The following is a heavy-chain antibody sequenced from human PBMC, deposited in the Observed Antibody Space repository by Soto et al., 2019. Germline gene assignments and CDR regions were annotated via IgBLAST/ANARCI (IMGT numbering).Heavy chain of an antibody. D-gene: IGHD3-22*01. V-gene: IGHV1-8*01. J-gene: IGHJ6*02. CDR3: ARGASYSYDGSGHYPPPSWGMDV. Sequence: QVQLVQSGAEVKKPGASVKVSCKASGYTFTSYDINWVRQAPGQGLEWMGRRNPNSGNTGYAQKFQGRGTMPRSTSISSAYMELSSLRSAVAASYYCARGASYSYDGSGHYPPPSWGMDVWGQGTTVTVSS. CDR2: RNPNSGNT. CDR1: GYTFTSYD.